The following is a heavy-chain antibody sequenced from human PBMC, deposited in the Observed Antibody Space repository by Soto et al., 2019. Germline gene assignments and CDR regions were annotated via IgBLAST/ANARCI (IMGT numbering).Heavy chain of an antibody. Sequence: QVQLVESGGGVVQPGRSLRLSCVASGFTFSSYAMHWVRQAPGKGLEWVAIISYDGSNKYYADSVKGRFTISRANSKNTLYLQMNNLRAEDSAVYYCATDLTARAAWFDHWGQGTLGTGSS. J-gene: IGHJ5*02. CDR1: GFTFSSYA. V-gene: IGHV3-30-3*01. D-gene: IGHD6-25*01. CDR2: ISYDGSNK. CDR3: ATDLTARAAWFDH.